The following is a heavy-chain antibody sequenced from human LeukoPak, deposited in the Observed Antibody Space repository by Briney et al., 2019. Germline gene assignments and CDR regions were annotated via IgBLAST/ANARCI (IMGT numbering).Heavy chain of an antibody. Sequence: PSETLSLTCTVSGDSISNYYWAWIRQPPGRGLEWIGHIYDTGITKDNPALKSRLTISLQTSRNRFSLNLSSLTAADMAIYFCARVRNFPDAFDIWGQGRMVTVSS. CDR1: GDSISNYY. J-gene: IGHJ3*02. V-gene: IGHV4-59*01. CDR3: ARVRNFPDAFDI. CDR2: IYDTGIT.